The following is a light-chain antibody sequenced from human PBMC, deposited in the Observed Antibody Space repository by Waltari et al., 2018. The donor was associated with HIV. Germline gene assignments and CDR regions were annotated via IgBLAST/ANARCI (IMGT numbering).Light chain of an antibody. CDR3: SSYTSSSSWV. CDR2: DVS. CDR1: SSDVGGYNY. V-gene: IGLV2-14*03. J-gene: IGLJ3*02. Sequence: QSALTQPASVSGSPGQSITISCTGTSSDVGGYNYVSLYQQHPGKAPKVMIYDVSNRPAGVSNRFSGSKSGNTASLTISGLQAEDEADYYCSSYTSSSSWVFGGGTKLTVL.